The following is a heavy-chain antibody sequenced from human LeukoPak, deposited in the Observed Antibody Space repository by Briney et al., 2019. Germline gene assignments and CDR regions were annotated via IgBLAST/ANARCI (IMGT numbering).Heavy chain of an antibody. CDR2: ISGSGGST. D-gene: IGHD3-22*01. Sequence: PGGSLRLSCAASGFTFSSYAMSWVRQAPGEGLEWVSAISGSGGSTYYADSVKGRFTISRDNSKNTLYLQMNSLRAEDTAVYYCAKVGLSGITMNPPKNWFDPWGQGTLVTVSS. V-gene: IGHV3-23*01. J-gene: IGHJ5*02. CDR3: AKVGLSGITMNPPKNWFDP. CDR1: GFTFSSYA.